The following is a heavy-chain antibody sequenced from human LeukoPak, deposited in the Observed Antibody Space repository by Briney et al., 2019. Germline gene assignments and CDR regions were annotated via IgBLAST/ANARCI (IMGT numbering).Heavy chain of an antibody. J-gene: IGHJ1*01. D-gene: IGHD3-22*01. CDR2: IIPILGIP. V-gene: IGHV1-69*04. CDR3: ARVSYYDSSGYPEYFHH. CDR1: GYTFSSYG. Sequence: GASVKVSCKASGYTFSSYGINWVRQAPGQGLEWMGRIIPILGIPNYAQKFQGRVTITADRSTSTAYMELSSLRSEDAAVYYCARVSYYDSSGYPEYFHHWGQGTLVTVSS.